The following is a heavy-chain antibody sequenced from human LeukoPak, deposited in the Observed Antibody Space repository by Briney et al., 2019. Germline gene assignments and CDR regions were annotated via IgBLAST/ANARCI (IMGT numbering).Heavy chain of an antibody. J-gene: IGHJ4*02. CDR3: ARVISGGSGLDY. D-gene: IGHD3-3*01. Sequence: PGGSLRLSCAASGFTFSSYSMNWVRQAPGKGLEWVSSISSSSSYIYYADSVKGRFTISRDNAKNSLYLQMNSLRAEDTAVYYCARVISGGSGLDYWGQGTLVTVSS. CDR2: ISSSSSYI. V-gene: IGHV3-21*01. CDR1: GFTFSSYS.